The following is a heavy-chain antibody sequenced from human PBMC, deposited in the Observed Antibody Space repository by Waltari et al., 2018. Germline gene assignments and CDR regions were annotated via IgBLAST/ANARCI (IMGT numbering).Heavy chain of an antibody. CDR3: ARSYSPPYYYDSSGEDAFDI. CDR2: IYPGDSDT. CDR1: GYSFTSYW. Sequence: EVQLVQSGAEVKKPGESLKISCKGSGYSFTSYWLGWLRQMPGKGLGWMGIIYPGDSDTRYSPSFQGQVTISADKSISTAYLQWSSLKASDTAMYYCARSYSPPYYYDSSGEDAFDIWGQGTMVTVSS. V-gene: IGHV5-51*03. J-gene: IGHJ3*02. D-gene: IGHD3-22*01.